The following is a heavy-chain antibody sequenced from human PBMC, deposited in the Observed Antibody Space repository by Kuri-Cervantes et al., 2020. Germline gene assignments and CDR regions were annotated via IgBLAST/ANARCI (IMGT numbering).Heavy chain of an antibody. CDR3: ARIIRGDFWSGYFLWFDP. CDR1: GFSLSNARMG. D-gene: IGHD3-3*01. V-gene: IGHV2-26*01. CDR2: IFSNDEK. J-gene: IGHJ5*02. Sequence: SGPTLVKPTETLTLTCTGSGFSLSNARMGVSWIRQPPGKALEWLAHIFSNDEKSYSTSLKSRLTISKDTSKSQVVLTMTNMDPVDTATYYCARIIRGDFWSGYFLWFDPRGQGTLVTVSS.